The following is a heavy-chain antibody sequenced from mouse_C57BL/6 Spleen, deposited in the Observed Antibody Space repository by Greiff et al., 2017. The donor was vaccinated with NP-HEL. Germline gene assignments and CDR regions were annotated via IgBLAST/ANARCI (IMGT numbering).Heavy chain of an antibody. Sequence: EVQLQQSGPELVKPGASVKISCKASGYTFTDYYMNWVKQSHGKSLEWIGDINPNNGGTSYNQKFKGKATLTVDKSSSTAYMELRSLTSEDSAVYYCARKEGNYGSSYNYAMDYWGQGTSVTVSS. CDR3: ARKEGNYGSSYNYAMDY. V-gene: IGHV1-26*01. D-gene: IGHD1-1*01. CDR2: INPNNGGT. CDR1: GYTFTDYY. J-gene: IGHJ4*01.